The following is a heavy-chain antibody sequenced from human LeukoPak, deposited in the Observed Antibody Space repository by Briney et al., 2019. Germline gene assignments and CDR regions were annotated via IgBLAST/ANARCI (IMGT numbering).Heavy chain of an antibody. V-gene: IGHV4-34*01. CDR1: GGSFSGYY. CDR2: IKHSGST. Sequence: SETLSLTCALYGGSFSGYYWSWIRQPPGKGLEWIGEIKHSGSTNYNPSLKSRVTISVDTSKNQLSLKLSSVPAADTAVYYCAIHIVVVPAAKKKNWFDPWGQGTLVTVSS. D-gene: IGHD2-2*01. CDR3: AIHIVVVPAAKKKNWFDP. J-gene: IGHJ5*02.